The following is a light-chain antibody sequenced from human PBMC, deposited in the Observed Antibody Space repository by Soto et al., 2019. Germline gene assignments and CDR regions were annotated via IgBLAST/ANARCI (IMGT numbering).Light chain of an antibody. J-gene: IGLJ1*01. Sequence: QSALTQPASVSGSPGQSVTISCTGATTDVDGYDYVSWYQQHPGQAPQLMIFDVNNRPSGVSGRFSGSKSGDTASLTIAGLQAEDDGDYYCAAYTGSAPCYVFGSGTKLTVL. V-gene: IGLV2-14*03. CDR3: AAYTGSAPCYV. CDR1: TTDVDGYDY. CDR2: DVN.